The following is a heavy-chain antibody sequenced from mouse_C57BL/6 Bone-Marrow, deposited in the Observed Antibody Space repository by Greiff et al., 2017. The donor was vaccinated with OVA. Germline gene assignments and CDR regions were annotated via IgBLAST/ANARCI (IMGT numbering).Heavy chain of an antibody. CDR3: ARAYSNDEDFDC. Sequence: VQLQQSGAELVRPGASVTLSCKASGYTFTDYEMHWVKQTPVHGLEWIGAIDPETGGTAYNQKFKGKAILTADKSSSPAYMELRSLTSEDSVFYYCARAYSNDEDFDCWGEGTTLTVSS. CDR1: GYTFTDYE. J-gene: IGHJ2*01. V-gene: IGHV1-15*01. CDR2: IDPETGGT. D-gene: IGHD2-12*01.